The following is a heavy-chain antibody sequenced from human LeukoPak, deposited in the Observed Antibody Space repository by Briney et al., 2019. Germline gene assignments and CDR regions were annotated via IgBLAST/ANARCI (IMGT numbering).Heavy chain of an antibody. CDR2: INAGNGNT. CDR1: GYTFTSYA. Sequence: GASVKVSCKASGYTFTSYAMHWVRQAPGQRLEWMGWINAGNGNTKYSQKSQGRVTITRDTSASTAYMELSSLRSEDTAVYYCARSRRITMVRGVIIGWFDPWGQGTLVTVSS. D-gene: IGHD3-10*01. J-gene: IGHJ5*02. CDR3: ARSRRITMVRGVIIGWFDP. V-gene: IGHV1-3*01.